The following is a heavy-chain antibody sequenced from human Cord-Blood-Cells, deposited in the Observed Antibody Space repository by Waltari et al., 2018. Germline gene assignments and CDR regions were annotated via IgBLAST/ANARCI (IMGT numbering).Heavy chain of an antibody. J-gene: IGHJ5*02. CDR1: GYTFTSYA. CDR2: INAGNGNT. CDR3: ARDRLGTMVRGVNNWFDP. Sequence: QVQLVQSGAEVKKPGASVKVSCKASGYTFTSYAMHWVRQAPGQRLEWMGWINAGNGNTKYSQKVQGRVTITRDTSASTTYMELSSLRSEDTAVYYCARDRLGTMVRGVNNWFDPWGQGTLVTVSS. D-gene: IGHD3-10*01. V-gene: IGHV1-3*01.